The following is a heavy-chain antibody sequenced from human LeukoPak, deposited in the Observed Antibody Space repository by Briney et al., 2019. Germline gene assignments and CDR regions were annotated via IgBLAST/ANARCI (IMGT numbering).Heavy chain of an antibody. Sequence: GGSLRLSCAASGFTVSSNYMSWVRQAPGKGLEWVSVIYSGGSTYYADSVKGRFTISRDNSKNTLYLQMNSLRAEDTAVYYCARHGVLTGYYFAWYEYWGQGTLVTVSS. CDR3: ARHGVLTGYYFAWYEY. V-gene: IGHV3-66*04. CDR2: IYSGGST. J-gene: IGHJ4*02. CDR1: GFTVSSNY. D-gene: IGHD3-9*01.